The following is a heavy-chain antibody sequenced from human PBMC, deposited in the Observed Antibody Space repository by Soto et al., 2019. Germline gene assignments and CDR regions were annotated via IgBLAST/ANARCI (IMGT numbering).Heavy chain of an antibody. V-gene: IGHV1-69*08. CDR3: ARDRSGSYFSYYYYGMDV. J-gene: IGHJ6*02. Sequence: QVQLVQSGAEVKKPGSSVKVSCKASGGTFSSYTISWVRQAPGQGLEWMGRIIPNLGIANYAQKFQGRVTITADKSTSTAYMELSSLRSEDTAVYYCARDRSGSYFSYYYYGMDVWGQGTTVTVSS. D-gene: IGHD1-26*01. CDR1: GGTFSSYT. CDR2: IIPNLGIA.